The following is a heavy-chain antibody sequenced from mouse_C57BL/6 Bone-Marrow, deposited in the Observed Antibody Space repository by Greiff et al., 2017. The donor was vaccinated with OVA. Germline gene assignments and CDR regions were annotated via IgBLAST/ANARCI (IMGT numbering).Heavy chain of an antibody. D-gene: IGHD1-1*01. V-gene: IGHV1-50*01. CDR3: ARDYGIDY. J-gene: IGHJ2*01. CDR1: GYTFTSYW. CDR2: IDPSDSYT. Sequence: QVQLQQPGAELVKPGASVKLSCKASGYTFTSYWMQWVKQRPGQGLEWIGEIDPSDSYTNYNQKFKGKATLTVDTSPSTAYMQLSSLTSEDSAVYYCARDYGIDYWGQGTTLTVSS.